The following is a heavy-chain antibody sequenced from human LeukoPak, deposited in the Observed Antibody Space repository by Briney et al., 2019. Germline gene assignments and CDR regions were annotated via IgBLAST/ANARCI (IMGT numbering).Heavy chain of an antibody. J-gene: IGHJ4*02. CDR1: GGSISSSSYY. D-gene: IGHD3-10*01. V-gene: IGHV4-39*07. Sequence: SETLSLTCTVSGGSISSSSYYWGWIRQPPGKGLEWIGSIYYSGSTYYNPPLKSRVTMSVDTSKNQFSLKLSSVTAADTAVYYCARGITMVRGVPSYYFDYWGQGTLVTVSS. CDR2: IYYSGST. CDR3: ARGITMVRGVPSYYFDY.